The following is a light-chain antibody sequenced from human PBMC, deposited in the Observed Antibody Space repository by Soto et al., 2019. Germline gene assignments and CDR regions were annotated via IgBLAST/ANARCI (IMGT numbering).Light chain of an antibody. Sequence: EIVLTQSPATLSVSRGERATLSCRASQSVSTNLAWYQHKPGQAPRLLIYGASTRATGIPASFSGSGSGTEFTLTISSLQSEDFAVYYCQHYNNWPPWTFGQGTKVDI. CDR3: QHYNNWPPWT. CDR2: GAS. J-gene: IGKJ1*01. V-gene: IGKV3-15*01. CDR1: QSVSTN.